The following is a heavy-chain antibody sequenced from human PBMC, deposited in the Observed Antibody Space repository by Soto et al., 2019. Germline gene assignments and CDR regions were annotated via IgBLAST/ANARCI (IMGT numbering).Heavy chain of an antibody. Sequence: PGGSLRLSCVVSGFTFAKYWMHWVRQAPGKGPVWVARIETDGTTQTYADSVEGRFTISRDNAKNTLYLHMNSLRAEDTAVYYCGRQAALWEKVDFRGHGTPVTVSS. J-gene: IGHJ1*01. CDR2: IETDGTTQ. D-gene: IGHD3-10*01. CDR1: GFTFAKYW. V-gene: IGHV3-74*01. CDR3: GRQAALWEKVDF.